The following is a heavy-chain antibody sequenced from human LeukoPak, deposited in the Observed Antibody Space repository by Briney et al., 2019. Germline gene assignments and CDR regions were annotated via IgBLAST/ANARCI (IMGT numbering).Heavy chain of an antibody. D-gene: IGHD6-25*01. CDR3: ASARLGSGLEGAFDV. J-gene: IGHJ3*01. V-gene: IGHV4-59*01. CDR1: GGSISSYH. CDR2: IYYSGST. Sequence: SETLSLTCTVSGGSISSYHWSWIRQPPGKGLEWIGYIYYSGSTNYNPSLKSRVTISIDASKNQFSLWLSSVTAADTAVYHCASARLGSGLEGAFDVWGQGTMVTVPS.